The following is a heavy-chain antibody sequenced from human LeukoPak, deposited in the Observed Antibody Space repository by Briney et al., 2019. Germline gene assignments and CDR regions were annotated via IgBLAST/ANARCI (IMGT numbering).Heavy chain of an antibody. CDR3: AKGDKMLTWRRTYNRFDP. D-gene: IGHD3-16*01. J-gene: IGHJ5*02. CDR2: IAYGGSNK. V-gene: IGHV3-30*04. Sequence: GGSLRLSCAASGFTFSSYAMQWVRQAPGKGLEGVAVIAYGGSNKYYADSVKGRFTISRDNSKTTLYLQMNRLRAEDTAVYYCAKGDKMLTWRRTYNRFDPWGQGTLVTVSS. CDR1: GFTFSSYA.